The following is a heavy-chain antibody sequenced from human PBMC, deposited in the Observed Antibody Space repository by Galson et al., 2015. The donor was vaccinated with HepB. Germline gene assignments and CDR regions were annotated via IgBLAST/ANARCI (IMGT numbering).Heavy chain of an antibody. V-gene: IGHV3-23*01. D-gene: IGHD2/OR15-2a*01. CDR2: ISENDIST. CDR1: GLTLETYD. CDR3: AKGSPTSFFHYYMDV. Sequence: LRLSCAASGLTLETYDISWVRQAPGRGLQWVSAISENDISTHYADPVKGRFTISRQKSKNMVFLQMNRLKVEDTAVYYCAKGSPTSFFHYYMDVWGKGTTVTVSS. J-gene: IGHJ6*03.